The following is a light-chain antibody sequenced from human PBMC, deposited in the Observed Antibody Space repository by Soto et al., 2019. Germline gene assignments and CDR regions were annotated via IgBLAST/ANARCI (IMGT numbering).Light chain of an antibody. CDR2: GPA. V-gene: IGKV3D-15*01. J-gene: IGKJ4*01. Sequence: EVVMTQSPGTLSVSTGEGATLSCRASHSVDSNLAWYQQKPGQAPRLLMYGPATRPSAIPDRFSGSGSGTEFTLTISSLQSEDFAVYYCQQYDSWPLTFGGGTKVEIK. CDR1: HSVDSN. CDR3: QQYDSWPLT.